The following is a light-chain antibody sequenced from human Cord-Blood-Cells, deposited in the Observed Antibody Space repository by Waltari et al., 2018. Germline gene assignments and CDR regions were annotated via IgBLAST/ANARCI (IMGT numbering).Light chain of an antibody. V-gene: IGLV6-57*01. CDR2: EYN. CDR3: QSYDSSNWV. J-gene: IGLJ3*02. Sequence: NLMLSQPYSVSESPWTTVTISCNRSSGRIASNSVPWYQQRPGSSAPTVIYEYNQRPSGVPDRVSGSIDSSSNSASLTISGLKTEDEAVYYCQSYDSSNWVFGGGTKLTVL. CDR1: SGRIASNS.